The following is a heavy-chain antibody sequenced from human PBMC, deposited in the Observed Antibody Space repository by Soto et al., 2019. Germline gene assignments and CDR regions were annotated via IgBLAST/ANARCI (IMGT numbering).Heavy chain of an antibody. J-gene: IGHJ5*02. D-gene: IGHD6-13*01. V-gene: IGHV4-31*03. Sequence: SDTLSITSTVSGGCISIGVDYWRWIRHHPGKGLEWIGYIYYSGSTYYNPSLKSRVTISVDTSKNQFSLKLSSVTAADTAVYYCARAIKIAAAGASRFDPWAQATLVTV. CDR2: IYYSGST. CDR1: GGCISIGVDY. CDR3: ARAIKIAAAGASRFDP.